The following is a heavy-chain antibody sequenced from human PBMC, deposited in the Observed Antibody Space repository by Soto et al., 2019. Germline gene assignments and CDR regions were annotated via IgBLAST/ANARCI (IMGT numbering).Heavy chain of an antibody. J-gene: IGHJ3*01. CDR2: VTSSASST. CDR3: AKGGAVLLDPFDV. Sequence: GQLLESGGGMVQPGGSLRLSCAASGFTFSSFAMNWVRLPPGRGLEWVAAVTSSASSTHYADSVKGRFTISRDNSKNTRYLQMNSLRADDTAVYYCAKGGAVLLDPFDVWVQGTMVTVSS. CDR1: GFTFSSFA. V-gene: IGHV3-23*01. D-gene: IGHD1-26*01.